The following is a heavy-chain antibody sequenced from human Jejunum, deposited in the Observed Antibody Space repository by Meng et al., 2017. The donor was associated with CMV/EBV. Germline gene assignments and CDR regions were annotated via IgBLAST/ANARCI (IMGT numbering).Heavy chain of an antibody. CDR3: TRDPRACDY. CDR1: GFSCSDYY. J-gene: IGHJ4*02. V-gene: IGHV3-11*05. CDR2: ISGSSTVT. Sequence: VQLVDVGGGLAEHGGSLSLSCKASGFSCSDYYMTWVRHTPGKGPEWLAYISGSSTVTNYADSVKGRFTISRDNVNNLLYLQMNSLRADDTAVYYCTRDPRACDYWGQGTLVTVSS.